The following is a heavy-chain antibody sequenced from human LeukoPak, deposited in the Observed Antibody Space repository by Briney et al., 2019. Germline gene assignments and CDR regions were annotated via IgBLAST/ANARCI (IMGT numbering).Heavy chain of an antibody. CDR1: GFTFSSYE. CDR3: ARSASGYYGMDV. J-gene: IGHJ6*02. D-gene: IGHD3-10*01. CDR2: ISSSGSTI. V-gene: IGHV3-48*03. Sequence: PGGSLRLSCAASGFTFSSYEMNWVRQAPGKGMEWVSYISSSGSTIYYADSVKGRFTISRDNAKNSLYLQMNSLRAEDTAVYYCARSASGYYGMDVWGQGTTVTVSS.